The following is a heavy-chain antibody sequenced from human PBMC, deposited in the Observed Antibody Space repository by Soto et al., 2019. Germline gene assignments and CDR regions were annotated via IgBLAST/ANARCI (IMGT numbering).Heavy chain of an antibody. CDR2: IYYSGST. CDR1: GGSISSGGYY. V-gene: IGHV4-31*03. CDR3: ARFFDGVNSNWFDP. Sequence: PSETLSLTCTVSGGSISSGGYYWSWIREHPGKGLEWIGYIYYSGSTYYNPSLKSRVTISVDTSKNQFSLKLSSVTAADTAVYYCARFFDGVNSNWFDPWGQGTLVTVSS. J-gene: IGHJ5*02. D-gene: IGHD4-17*01.